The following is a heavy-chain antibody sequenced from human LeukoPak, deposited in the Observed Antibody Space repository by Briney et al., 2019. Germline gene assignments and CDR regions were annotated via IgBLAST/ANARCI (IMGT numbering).Heavy chain of an antibody. V-gene: IGHV1-69*04. CDR2: IIPILGIA. CDR3: ARDPFLTEVGWFDP. CDR1: GGTFSSYA. J-gene: IGHJ5*02. Sequence: SVKVSCKASGGTFSSYAISWVRQAPGQGLEWMGRIIPILGIANYAQKFQGRVTITADKSTSTAYMELSSLRSEDTAVYYCARDPFLTEVGWFDPWGQGTLVTVSS. D-gene: IGHD2-2*01.